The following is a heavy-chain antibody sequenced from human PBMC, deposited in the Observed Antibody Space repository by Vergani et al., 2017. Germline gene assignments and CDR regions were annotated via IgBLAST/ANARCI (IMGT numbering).Heavy chain of an antibody. J-gene: IGHJ4*02. V-gene: IGHV3-7*01. CDR3: ARGGPNY. Sequence: EVQLLESGGGLAQPGGSLRLSCAASGFTLSSYWMSWVRQAPGKGLEWVANIKEDGSEKYYVDSVKGRFTISRDNAKNSLYLQMNSLRVEDPAVYYCARGGPNYWGQGTLVTVSS. CDR1: GFTLSSYW. CDR2: IKEDGSEK.